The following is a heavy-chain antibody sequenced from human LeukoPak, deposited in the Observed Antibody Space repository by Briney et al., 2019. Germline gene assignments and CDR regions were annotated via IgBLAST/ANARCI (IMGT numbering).Heavy chain of an antibody. CDR3: ARGYCSSTRCHFDY. V-gene: IGHV3-33*01. Sequence: PGGSLRLSCAASGFTFSNFAMFWVRQPPGKGLEWVAVIWYDGSNKYYADSVKGRFTISRDNSKNTVYLQMNSLRAEDTAVYYCARGYCSSTRCHFDYWGQGTLVTVSS. D-gene: IGHD2-2*01. CDR1: GFTFSNFA. J-gene: IGHJ4*02. CDR2: IWYDGSNK.